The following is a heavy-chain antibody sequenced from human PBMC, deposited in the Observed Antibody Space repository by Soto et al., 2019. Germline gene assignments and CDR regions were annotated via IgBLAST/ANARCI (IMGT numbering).Heavy chain of an antibody. V-gene: IGHV4-4*02. Sequence: PSETLSLTCAVSGGAISISNWWICVRQPPGKGLEWIGEIYHSGSTNYNPSLKSRVTISVDKSKNQFSLKLSSVTAADTAVYYCARAPVLLWFGEKNDGFDYWGQGNXVTVSS. CDR1: GGAISISNW. J-gene: IGHJ4*02. CDR2: IYHSGST. CDR3: ARAPVLLWFGEKNDGFDY. D-gene: IGHD3-10*01.